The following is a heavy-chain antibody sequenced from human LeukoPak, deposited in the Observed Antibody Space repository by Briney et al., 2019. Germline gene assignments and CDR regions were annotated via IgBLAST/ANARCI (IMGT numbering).Heavy chain of an antibody. V-gene: IGHV4-39*01. CDR2: IYYSGST. CDR1: GGSISSSSYY. CDR3: ARCRYDDFWSSYNPANFDY. Sequence: SETLSLTCTLSGGSISSSSYYWGWIRQPPGKGLEWIGSIYYSGSTYYNPSLKSRVTISGDTSKNQFSLKLSSVTAADTAVYYCARCRYDDFWSSYNPANFDYWGQGTLVTVSS. J-gene: IGHJ4*02. D-gene: IGHD3-3*01.